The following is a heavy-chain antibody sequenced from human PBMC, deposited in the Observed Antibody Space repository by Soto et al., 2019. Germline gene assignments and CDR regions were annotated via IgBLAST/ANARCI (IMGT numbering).Heavy chain of an antibody. D-gene: IGHD2-2*01. CDR2: IYYSGST. J-gene: IGHJ4*02. Sequence: SETLSLTCTVSGGSISSGGYYWSWIRQHPGKGLEWIGYIYYSGSTYYNPSLKSRVTISVDTSKNQFSLKLSSVTAADTAVYYCARVKMDCSSTSCYPSLFDYWGQGNLVTVSS. V-gene: IGHV4-31*03. CDR3: ARVKMDCSSTSCYPSLFDY. CDR1: GGSISSGGYY.